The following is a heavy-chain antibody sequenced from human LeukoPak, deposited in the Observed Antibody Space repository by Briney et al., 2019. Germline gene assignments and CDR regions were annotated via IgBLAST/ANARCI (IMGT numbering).Heavy chain of an antibody. V-gene: IGHV3-21*01. J-gene: IGHJ4*02. CDR2: ISNNNNYI. D-gene: IGHD2-2*01. CDR3: ARRYCGSTSCQPLDY. Sequence: PGRSLRLSCAAPGFAFTTYSMSWVRQAPGKGLEWVSSISNNNNYIYYADSVKGRFTVSRDNAKSSLYLQMNSLGADDTAVYYCARRYCGSTSCQPLDYWGQGTLVTVSS. CDR1: GFAFTTYS.